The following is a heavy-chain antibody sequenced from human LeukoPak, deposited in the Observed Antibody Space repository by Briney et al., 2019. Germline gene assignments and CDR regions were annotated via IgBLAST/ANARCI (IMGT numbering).Heavy chain of an antibody. V-gene: IGHV3-23*01. CDR2: ISGSGGST. J-gene: IGHJ5*02. CDR1: GFTFSSYA. Sequence: GGSLRLSCAASGFTFSSYAMSWVREAPGEGLEWVSAISGSGGSTYYADSVKGRFTISRDNSKNTLYLQMNSLRAEDTAVYYCAKDHREMGYCSSTSCYGGFDPWGQGTLVTVSS. D-gene: IGHD2-2*01. CDR3: AKDHREMGYCSSTSCYGGFDP.